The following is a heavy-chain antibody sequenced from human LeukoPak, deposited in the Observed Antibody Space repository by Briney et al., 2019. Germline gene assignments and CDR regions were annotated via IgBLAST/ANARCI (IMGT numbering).Heavy chain of an antibody. CDR3: ARDRDYYETSGYYLTFFDS. Sequence: GGSLRLSCAASGFTFSTYSMNWVRQAPGRGLEWVSYIGSSSTSIYYADSVKGRFTISRDNAKNSLYLQMNSLRAEDTAVYYCARDRDYYETSGYYLTFFDSWGQGTLVTVSS. V-gene: IGHV3-48*01. CDR1: GFTFSTYS. CDR2: IGSSSTSI. J-gene: IGHJ4*02. D-gene: IGHD3-22*01.